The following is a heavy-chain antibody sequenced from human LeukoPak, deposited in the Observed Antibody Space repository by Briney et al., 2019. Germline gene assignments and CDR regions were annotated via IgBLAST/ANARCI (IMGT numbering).Heavy chain of an antibody. Sequence: ASVKVSCKASGYTFTSYGISWVRQAPGQGLEWMGWISAYNGNTNYAQKLQGRVTMTTDTSTSTAYMELRSLRSDDTAVYYCARADCSSTSCFSSDYWGRGTLVTVSS. J-gene: IGHJ4*02. D-gene: IGHD2-2*01. CDR2: ISAYNGNT. CDR3: ARADCSSTSCFSSDY. V-gene: IGHV1-18*01. CDR1: GYTFTSYG.